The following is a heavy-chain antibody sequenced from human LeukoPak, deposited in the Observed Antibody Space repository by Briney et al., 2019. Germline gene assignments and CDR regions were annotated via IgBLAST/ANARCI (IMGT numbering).Heavy chain of an antibody. CDR1: GGTFSSYA. V-gene: IGHV1-69*01. D-gene: IGHD1-26*01. CDR3: ASPSLDLLLPTRHDAFDI. Sequence: GALVKVSCKASGGTFSSYAISWVRQAPGQGLEWMGGIIPIFGTANYAQKFQGRVTITADESTSTAYMELSSLRSEDTAVYYCASPSLDLLLPTRHDAFDIWGQGTMVTVSS. J-gene: IGHJ3*02. CDR2: IIPIFGTA.